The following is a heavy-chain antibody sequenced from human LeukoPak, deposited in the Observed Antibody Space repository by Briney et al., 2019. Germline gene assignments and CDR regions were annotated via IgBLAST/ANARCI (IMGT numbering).Heavy chain of an antibody. Sequence: KSSETLSLTCTFSGGSISSYYWSWIRQPAGKGLEWIGRIYTSGSTNYNPSLKSRVTMSVDTSKNQFSLKLSSVTAADTAVYYCARDTYYYDSSGYWPAFDIWGQGTMVTVSS. V-gene: IGHV4-4*07. D-gene: IGHD3-22*01. J-gene: IGHJ3*02. CDR1: GGSISSYY. CDR2: IYTSGST. CDR3: ARDTYYYDSSGYWPAFDI.